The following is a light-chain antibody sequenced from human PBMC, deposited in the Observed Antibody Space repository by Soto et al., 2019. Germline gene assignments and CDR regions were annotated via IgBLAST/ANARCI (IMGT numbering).Light chain of an antibody. J-gene: IGLJ1*01. CDR1: SSDFGSYKF. V-gene: IGLV2-23*01. CDR2: ETS. CDR3: FSFTSTNTHV. Sequence: QSVLTQPASVSGSPGQSVTISCTGTSSDFGSYKFVSWYQHHPGKVPKVIIYETSKRPSGVSDRFSGSKSGNTASLTISGLHAEEEADYYCFSFTSTNTHVFGSGTKVTVL.